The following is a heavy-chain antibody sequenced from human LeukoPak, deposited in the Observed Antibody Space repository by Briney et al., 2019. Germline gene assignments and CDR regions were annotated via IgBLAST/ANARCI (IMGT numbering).Heavy chain of an antibody. CDR2: IYYSGST. CDR1: GGSISSYY. CDR3: ARGPFYDSSGYPDWYFDL. Sequence: PSETLSLTCTVSGGSISSYYWSWIRQPPGKGLEWIGYIYYSGSTNYSPSLKSRVTISVDTSKNQFSLKLSSVTAADTAVYYCARGPFYDSSGYPDWYFDLWGRGTLVTVSS. D-gene: IGHD3-22*01. V-gene: IGHV4-59*01. J-gene: IGHJ2*01.